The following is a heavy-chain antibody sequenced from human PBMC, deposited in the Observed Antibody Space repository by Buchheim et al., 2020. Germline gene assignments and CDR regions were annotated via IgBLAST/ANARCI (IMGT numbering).Heavy chain of an antibody. D-gene: IGHD3-10*01. CDR3: AKGTIWFGELPHHYYYYGMDV. CDR2: ISGSGGST. CDR1: GFTFSSYA. Sequence: EVQLLESGGGLVQPGGSLRLSCAASGFTFSSYAMSWVRQAPGKGLEWVSAISGSGGSTYYADSVKGRFTISRDNSKNTLYLQMNSLRAEDTAVYYCAKGTIWFGELPHHYYYYGMDVWGQGTT. J-gene: IGHJ6*02. V-gene: IGHV3-23*01.